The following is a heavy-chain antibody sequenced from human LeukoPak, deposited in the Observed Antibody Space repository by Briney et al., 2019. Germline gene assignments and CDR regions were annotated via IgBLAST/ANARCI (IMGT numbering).Heavy chain of an antibody. Sequence: GGSLRLSCAASGFPFSSYAMSWVRQVPGKGLDWVSAISDNGRSTYYADSVKGRFTVSRDSSKNTLYLQMDSLRVEDTAVYYCAKDPAASVYYGMDVWGQGTTVTVSS. CDR1: GFPFSSYA. CDR3: AKDPAASVYYGMDV. J-gene: IGHJ6*02. CDR2: ISDNGRST. V-gene: IGHV3-23*01. D-gene: IGHD6-25*01.